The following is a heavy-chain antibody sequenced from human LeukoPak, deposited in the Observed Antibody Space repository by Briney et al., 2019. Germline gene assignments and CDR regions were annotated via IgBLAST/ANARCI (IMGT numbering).Heavy chain of an antibody. V-gene: IGHV4-59*01. Sequence: SETLSLTCTVSGGSISSYYWSWIRQPPGKGLEWIGYIYYSGSTNYNPSLKSRVTISVDTSKNQFSLKLSSVTAADTAVYYCARVRGDYPPIDSYFDYWGQGTLVTASS. CDR1: GGSISSYY. J-gene: IGHJ4*02. D-gene: IGHD4-17*01. CDR3: ARVRGDYPPIDSYFDY. CDR2: IYYSGST.